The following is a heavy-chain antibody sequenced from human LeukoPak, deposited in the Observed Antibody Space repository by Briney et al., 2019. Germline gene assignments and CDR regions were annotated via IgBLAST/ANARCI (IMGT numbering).Heavy chain of an antibody. CDR2: ISGSGGST. Sequence: GGSLRLSCAASGFTFSSYAMSLVRQAPGKGLEWVSAISGSGGSTYYADSVKGRFTISRDNSKNTLYLQMNSLRAEDTAVYYCAKALGAVYYFDYWGQGTLVTVSS. V-gene: IGHV3-23*01. J-gene: IGHJ4*02. CDR3: AKALGAVYYFDY. CDR1: GFTFSSYA. D-gene: IGHD1-26*01.